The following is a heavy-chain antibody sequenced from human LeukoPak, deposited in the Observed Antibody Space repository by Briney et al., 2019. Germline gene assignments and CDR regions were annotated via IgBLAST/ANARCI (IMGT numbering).Heavy chain of an antibody. D-gene: IGHD3-10*01. V-gene: IGHV4-59*08. CDR2: IYYSGST. Sequence: SETLSLTCTVSGGSISSYYWSWIRQPPGKGLEWMGYIYYSGSTNYNPSLKSRVTISVDTSKNQFSLKLSSVTAADTAVYYCARASITMVRGVPGWFDPWGQGTLVTVSS. J-gene: IGHJ5*02. CDR3: ARASITMVRGVPGWFDP. CDR1: GGSISSYY.